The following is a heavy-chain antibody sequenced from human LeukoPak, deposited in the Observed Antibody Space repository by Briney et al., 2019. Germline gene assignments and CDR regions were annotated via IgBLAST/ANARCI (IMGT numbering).Heavy chain of an antibody. CDR2: INPNSGGT. CDR1: GYTFTGYY. D-gene: IGHD6-6*01. V-gene: IGHV1-2*04. CDR3: ARDGRGIAARPSATGY. J-gene: IGHJ4*02. Sequence: ASVKVSCTASGYTFTGYYIHWVRQAPGQGLEWMGWINPNSGGTNYAQKFQGWVTMTRDTSISTAYMELSRLRSDDTAVYYCARDGRGIAARPSATGYWGQGTLVTVSS.